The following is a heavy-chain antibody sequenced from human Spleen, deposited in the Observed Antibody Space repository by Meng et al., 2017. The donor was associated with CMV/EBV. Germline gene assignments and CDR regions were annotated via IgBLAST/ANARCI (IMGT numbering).Heavy chain of an antibody. CDR1: GYSFTSYD. V-gene: IGHV1-8*01. CDR3: ATGLSSSWYDFDY. J-gene: IGHJ4*02. D-gene: IGHD3-22*01. CDR2: MNPDTGNT. Sequence: ASVKVSCKASGYSFTSYDINWVRQATGQGLEWMGWMNPDTGNTRDAQKFQGRVTMTRDTSISTAYMELSSLGSEDRAIYYCATGLSSSWYDFDYWGQGTLVTVSS.